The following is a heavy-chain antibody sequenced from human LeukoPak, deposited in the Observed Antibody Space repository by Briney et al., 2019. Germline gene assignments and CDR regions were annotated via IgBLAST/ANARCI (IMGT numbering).Heavy chain of an antibody. V-gene: IGHV4-59*01. J-gene: IGHJ4*02. CDR2: IYYSGST. Sequence: SETLSLTGTGSGGSISSYYWSWIRQPPGKGLEWIGYIYYSGSTNYKSSLKSRVSISVDTSKNQFSLKLSSVTAADTAVYYCARGHPCQHLPESAFDYWGQGTLVTVSS. CDR1: GGSISSYY. CDR3: ARGHPCQHLPESAFDY.